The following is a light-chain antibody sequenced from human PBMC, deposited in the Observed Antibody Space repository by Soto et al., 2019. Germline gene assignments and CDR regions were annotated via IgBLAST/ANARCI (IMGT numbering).Light chain of an antibody. CDR1: SSNIGAGYD. Sequence: QSVLTQPPSVSGAPGQRVTISCTGSSSNIGAGYDVHWYQQLPGTAPKLLIYGNSNRPSGVPDRFSGSKSGTSASLAITGLQAEDEADYYCQSYDSSLSVHYVFGTGTKLIVL. CDR3: QSYDSSLSVHYV. V-gene: IGLV1-40*01. J-gene: IGLJ1*01. CDR2: GNS.